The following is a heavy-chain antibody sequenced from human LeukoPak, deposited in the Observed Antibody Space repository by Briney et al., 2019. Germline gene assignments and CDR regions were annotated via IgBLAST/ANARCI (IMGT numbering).Heavy chain of an antibody. Sequence: GGSLRLSCAASGFTFNIYWMHWARQVPGKGLEWVSLIKSDGSSTTYADSVKGRFTISRDNAKNTLCLQMNSLRAEDTAVYYCARDRGYQPDYWGQGTLVTVSS. CDR2: IKSDGSST. V-gene: IGHV3-74*01. D-gene: IGHD5-18*01. J-gene: IGHJ4*02. CDR1: GFTFNIYW. CDR3: ARDRGYQPDY.